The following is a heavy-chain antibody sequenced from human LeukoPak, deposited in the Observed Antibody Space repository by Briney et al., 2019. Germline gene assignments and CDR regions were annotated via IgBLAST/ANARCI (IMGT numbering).Heavy chain of an antibody. CDR2: INEDGSEK. CDR3: ARAASKGVTDY. J-gene: IGHJ4*02. D-gene: IGHD3-10*01. CDR1: GFTFSIYW. V-gene: IGHV3-7*01. Sequence: GGSLRLSCAASGFTFSIYWMSWVRQAPGKGLEWVANINEDGSEKYYVDSVKGRFTISRDNAKNSLYLQTNSLRAEDTAVYYCARAASKGVTDYWGQGTLVTVSS.